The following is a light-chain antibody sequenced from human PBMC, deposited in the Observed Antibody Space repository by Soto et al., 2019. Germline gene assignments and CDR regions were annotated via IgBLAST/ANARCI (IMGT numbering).Light chain of an antibody. CDR2: GNS. CDR3: QSYDSSLSALYV. V-gene: IGLV1-40*01. J-gene: IGLJ1*01. CDR1: SSNIGAGYD. Sequence: VLTQPPSVSGAPGQRVTISCTGSSSNIGAGYDVHWYQQLPGTAPKLLIYGNSSRPSGVPDRFSGSKSGTSAPLAITGLQAEDEADYYCQSYDSSLSALYVFGTGTKVTVL.